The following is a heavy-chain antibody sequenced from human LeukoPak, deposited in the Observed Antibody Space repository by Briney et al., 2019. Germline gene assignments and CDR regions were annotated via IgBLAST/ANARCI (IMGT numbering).Heavy chain of an antibody. J-gene: IGHJ5*02. V-gene: IGHV3-9*01. D-gene: IGHD2-2*01. Sequence: GGSLRLSCAASGFTFDDYAMHWVRQAPGKGLEWVSGISWNSGSIGYADSVKGRLTISRDNAKNSLYLQMNSLRAEDTALYYCAKVGVVVPAAMEGWFDPWGQGTLVTVSS. CDR1: GFTFDDYA. CDR3: AKVGVVVPAAMEGWFDP. CDR2: ISWNSGSI.